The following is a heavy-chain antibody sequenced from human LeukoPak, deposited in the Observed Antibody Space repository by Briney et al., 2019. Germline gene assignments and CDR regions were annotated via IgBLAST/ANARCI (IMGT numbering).Heavy chain of an antibody. V-gene: IGHV4-4*09. CDR2: THPSGNT. CDR1: GASNNSYY. Sequence: PSETLSLSCTVSGASNNSYYWSWIRQPPGKGLDWIGYTHPSGNTNYSPTLKSRVTISMDTSTNQFSLKLKSVTAADTAVYFCARKAPKKGWFDPWGQGTLVTVSS. CDR3: ARKAPKKGWFDP. J-gene: IGHJ5*02.